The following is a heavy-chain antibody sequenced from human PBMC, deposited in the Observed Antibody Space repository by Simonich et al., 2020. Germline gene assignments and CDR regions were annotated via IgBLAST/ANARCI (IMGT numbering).Heavy chain of an antibody. CDR3: AIYSPSIAARPYWYFDL. J-gene: IGHJ2*01. CDR1: GYHFTGNY. V-gene: IGHV1-2*02. Sequence: QVQLVQSGAEVKKPGDSVKFSCKVSGYHFTGNYMPWMRQAPGQGLEGMVWINPYSGGTISDKKFQGRVTRTRATSFSTDYMELSRLRSDDTAVYYCAIYSPSIAARPYWYFDLWGRGTLVTVSS. CDR2: INPYSGGT. D-gene: IGHD6-6*01.